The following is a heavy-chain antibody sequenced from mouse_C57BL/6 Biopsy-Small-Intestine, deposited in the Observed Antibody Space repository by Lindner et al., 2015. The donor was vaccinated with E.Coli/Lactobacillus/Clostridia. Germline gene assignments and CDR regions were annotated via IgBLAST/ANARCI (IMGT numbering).Heavy chain of an antibody. Sequence: VQLQESGPEVVKPGASVKLSCKASGYTFTGYDINWVKQRPGQGLEWIGWIYPRDGSTKYSETFKDKATLTVDTSSSTAYMELHSLTSEDSAVYFCARWLPFDYWGQGTTLTVSS. CDR1: GYTFTGYD. CDR2: IYPRDGST. V-gene: IGHV1-85*01. J-gene: IGHJ2*01. CDR3: ARWLPFDY. D-gene: IGHD2-2*01.